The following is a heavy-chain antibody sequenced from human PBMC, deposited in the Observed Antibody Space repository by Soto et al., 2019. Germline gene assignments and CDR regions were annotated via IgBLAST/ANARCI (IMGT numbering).Heavy chain of an antibody. CDR3: ARGRNTSSLDYGMDV. Sequence: QVQLVESGGGVVQPGRSLRLSCEASGFTFSSYGMHWVRQAPGKGLEWVTVISYDGSNKYYADSVKGRFTISRDNSKNTLYLQMNSLRAEDTAVYYCARGRNTSSLDYGMDVWGQGTTVTVSS. J-gene: IGHJ6*02. CDR2: ISYDGSNK. CDR1: GFTFSSYG. V-gene: IGHV3-30*03.